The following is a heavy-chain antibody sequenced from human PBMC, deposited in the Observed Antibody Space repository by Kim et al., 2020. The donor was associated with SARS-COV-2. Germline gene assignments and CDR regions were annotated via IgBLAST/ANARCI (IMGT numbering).Heavy chain of an antibody. V-gene: IGHV3-30*02. D-gene: IGHD6-6*01. J-gene: IGHJ4*02. Sequence: YADSVKGRFTISRDNSKNTLFLQMNSLRSEDTAVYYCAKDLRRLGSSSFDYWGQGTLVTVSS. CDR3: AKDLRRLGSSSFDY.